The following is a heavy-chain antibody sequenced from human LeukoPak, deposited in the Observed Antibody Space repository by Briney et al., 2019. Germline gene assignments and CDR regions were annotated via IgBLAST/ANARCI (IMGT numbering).Heavy chain of an antibody. D-gene: IGHD3-22*01. J-gene: IGHJ4*02. Sequence: PGGSLRLSCAASGFTFSSYAMSWVRQAPGKGLEWVSTISDSGTSTYYADSVKGRFTISRDNSKNTLYLQMNSLRAEDTAVYYCARDSQSSGYLDYWGQGTLVTVSS. CDR3: ARDSQSSGYLDY. V-gene: IGHV3-23*01. CDR1: GFTFSSYA. CDR2: ISDSGTST.